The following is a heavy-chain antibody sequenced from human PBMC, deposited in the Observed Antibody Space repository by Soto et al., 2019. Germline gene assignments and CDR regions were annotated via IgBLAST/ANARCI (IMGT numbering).Heavy chain of an antibody. CDR3: ARADSGYAHGYYYYGMDV. CDR1: GFTFSSYS. J-gene: IGHJ6*02. V-gene: IGHV3-48*01. CDR2: IRSSSSTI. Sequence: EVQLVESGGGLVQPGGSLRLSCAASGFTFSSYSMNWVRQAPGKGLEWVSYIRSSSSTIYYADSVKGRFTISRDNAKNSQYLQMNSLRAEDTAVYYCARADSGYAHGYYYYGMDVWGQGTTVTVSS. D-gene: IGHD5-12*01.